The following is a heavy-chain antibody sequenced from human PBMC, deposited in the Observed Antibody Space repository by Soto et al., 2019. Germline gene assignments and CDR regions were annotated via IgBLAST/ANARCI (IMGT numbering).Heavy chain of an antibody. J-gene: IGHJ5*02. V-gene: IGHV3-33*01. CDR1: GFIFGSHA. D-gene: IGHD2-15*01. Sequence: GGSLRLSCAASGFIFGSHAMQWVRQAPGKGLEWVAVIWVDGSNKYYADSVKGRFTISRDNSKNTLYLQMHSLRAEEAAVYYCARGGAHCVGGSCYLFDLWGQGTLVTVSS. CDR2: IWVDGSNK. CDR3: ARGGAHCVGGSCYLFDL.